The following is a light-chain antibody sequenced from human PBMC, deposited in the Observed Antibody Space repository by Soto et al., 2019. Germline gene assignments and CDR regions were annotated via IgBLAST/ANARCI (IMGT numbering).Light chain of an antibody. CDR2: LVS. J-gene: IGKJ1*01. CDR3: LQQCSFPWT. CDR1: QGIKNY. Sequence: DIQMTQSPSAMSASVGDRVTITCRASQGIKNYLAWYQQKPGKAPKSLIYLVSNWQSRVPSRFSSSRSGTEFTLTIGSLEAEDYATYCCLQQCSFPWTFGQGTKVEI. V-gene: IGKV1-17*03.